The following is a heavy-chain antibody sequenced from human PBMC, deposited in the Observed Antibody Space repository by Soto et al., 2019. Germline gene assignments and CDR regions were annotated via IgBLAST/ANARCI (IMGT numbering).Heavy chain of an antibody. CDR3: ARDRNKDYSRGWNVV. J-gene: IGHJ4*02. CDR1: GFTFSDYY. CDR2: ISSGSSYT. Sequence: QVQLVESGGGLVKPGGSLRLSCAASGFTFSDYYMSWVRQAPGKGLEWLSYISSGSSYTNYADSVKGRFTTSRDNAKNSLYLQMNILRAEATAMYYCARDRNKDYSRGWNVVWGQGTMVTVSS. V-gene: IGHV3-11*05. D-gene: IGHD6-19*01.